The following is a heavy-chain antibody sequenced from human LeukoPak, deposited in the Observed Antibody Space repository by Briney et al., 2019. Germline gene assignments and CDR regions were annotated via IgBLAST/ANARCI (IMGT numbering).Heavy chain of an antibody. J-gene: IGHJ4*02. Sequence: GRSLRLSCAASGFTFSSYAMHWVRQAPGKGLEWVAVISYDGSNKYYADSVKGRFTISRDNSKNTLYLLMNSLRAEDTAVYYCARDHHDFWSGYYPLDYWGQGTLVTVSS. D-gene: IGHD3-3*01. CDR1: GFTFSSYA. V-gene: IGHV3-30-3*01. CDR2: ISYDGSNK. CDR3: ARDHHDFWSGYYPLDY.